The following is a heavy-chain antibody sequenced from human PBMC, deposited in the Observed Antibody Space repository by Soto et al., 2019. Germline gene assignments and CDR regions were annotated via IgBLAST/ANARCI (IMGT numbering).Heavy chain of an antibody. Sequence: ESGGGLVQPGRSLRLSCAASGFIFDDLAMHWVRQAPGKGLEWVSGISWNSGSTDYAASVKGRFIISRDNARNSLYLQMNSLRPEDTALYYCARDIDSDTWNDPFDYWGQGALVIVS. CDR2: ISWNSGST. CDR3: ARDIDSDTWNDPFDY. CDR1: GFIFDDLA. J-gene: IGHJ4*02. D-gene: IGHD1-1*01. V-gene: IGHV3-9*01.